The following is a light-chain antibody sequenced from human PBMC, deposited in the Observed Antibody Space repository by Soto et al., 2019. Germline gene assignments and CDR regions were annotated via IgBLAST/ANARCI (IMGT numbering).Light chain of an antibody. CDR2: GAS. J-gene: IGKJ5*01. V-gene: IGKV3-20*01. CDR3: QQYGSSPSIT. CDR1: QSVSSSY. Sequence: EIVLTQSPGTLSLSPGERATLSCRASQSVSSSYLAWYQQKPGQAPRILIYGASSTATGIPDRFSGSGSGTDFTLTISRLEPEDFAVYYFQQYGSSPSITFGQGTRLEIK.